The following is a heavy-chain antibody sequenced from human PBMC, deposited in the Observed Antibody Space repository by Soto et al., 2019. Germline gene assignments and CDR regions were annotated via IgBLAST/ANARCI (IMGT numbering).Heavy chain of an antibody. D-gene: IGHD1-7*01. J-gene: IGHJ3*02. V-gene: IGHV1-69*02. CDR2: IIPILGIA. Sequence: GASVKVSCKASGGTFSSYTISWVRQAPGQGLEWMGRIIPILGIANYAQKFQGRVTITADKSTSTAYMELSSLRSKDTAVYYCAIYDELLRAFDIWGQGTMVTVSS. CDR1: GGTFSSYT. CDR3: AIYDELLRAFDI.